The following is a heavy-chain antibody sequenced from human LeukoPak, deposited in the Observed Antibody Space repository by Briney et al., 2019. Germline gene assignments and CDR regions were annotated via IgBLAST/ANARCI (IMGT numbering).Heavy chain of an antibody. Sequence: GGSLRLSCAASGFTFSNYGMLWVRQAPGKGLEWVAVIWYDGSKKYYADSVKGRFTISRDDSKNTLYLQMNSLRAEDTAVYYCARDYCTTTSCLDYWGQGTLVTVSS. J-gene: IGHJ4*02. CDR3: ARDYCTTTSCLDY. D-gene: IGHD2-8*01. CDR1: GFTFSNYG. CDR2: IWYDGSKK. V-gene: IGHV3-33*01.